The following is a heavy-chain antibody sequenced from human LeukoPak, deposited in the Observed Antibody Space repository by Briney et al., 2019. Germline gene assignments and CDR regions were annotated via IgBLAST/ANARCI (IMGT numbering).Heavy chain of an antibody. J-gene: IGHJ6*04. CDR2: ISSSGSTI. CDR1: LTFXXYS. CDR3: XXXXXTXXGXV. Sequence: LTFXXYSMNWVRQAPGXXXXWVSYISSSGSTIYXADSVKGRFTISRDXAKNXLYLQMNSLRAEDTAVYYCXXXXXTXXGXVWGXGXTXXISS. V-gene: IGHV3-48*03.